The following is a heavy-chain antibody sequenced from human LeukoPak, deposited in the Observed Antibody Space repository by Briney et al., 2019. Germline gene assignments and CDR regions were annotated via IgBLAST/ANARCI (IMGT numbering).Heavy chain of an antibody. D-gene: IGHD2-2*01. CDR1: GYTFTSYA. V-gene: IGHV1-3*01. CDR3: ARAGSYCSSTSCPKNYYYYYGMDV. J-gene: IGHJ6*02. Sequence: GASVKVSCKASGYTFTSYAMHWVRQAPGQRLEWMGWINAGNGNTKYSQKFQGRVTITRDTSASTAYMELSSLRSEDTAVYYCARAGSYCSSTSCPKNYYYYYGMDVWGQGTTVTVSS. CDR2: INAGNGNT.